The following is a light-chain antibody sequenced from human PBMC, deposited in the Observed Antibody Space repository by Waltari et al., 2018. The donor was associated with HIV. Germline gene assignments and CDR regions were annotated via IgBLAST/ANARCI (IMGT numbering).Light chain of an antibody. V-gene: IGLV2-11*01. J-gene: IGLJ1*01. CDR1: SRDVGGYDY. Sequence: QSALTQPRSVSGSPGQSVTISCTGTSRDVGGYDYVSWYQQHPANAPKLVIYDVDKRPSGVPDRFSGSKSGNTASLTISGLQAEDEVDYYCCSYAGSYTYVFGTGTKVTVL. CDR2: DVD. CDR3: CSYAGSYTYV.